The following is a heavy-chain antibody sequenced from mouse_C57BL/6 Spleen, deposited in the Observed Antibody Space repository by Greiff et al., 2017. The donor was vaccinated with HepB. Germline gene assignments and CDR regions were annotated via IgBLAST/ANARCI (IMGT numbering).Heavy chain of an antibody. D-gene: IGHD1-1*01. V-gene: IGHV1-55*01. CDR2: IYPGSGST. Sequence: VQLQQPGPELVKPGASVKISCKASGYSFTSYWITWVKQRPGQGLEWIGDIYPGSGSTNYNEKFKSKATLTVDTSSSTAYMQLSSLTSEDSAVYYGARMSGHCSSYRSMDYWGQGTSVTVSS. CDR3: ARMSGHCSSYRSMDY. CDR1: GYSFTSYW. J-gene: IGHJ4*01.